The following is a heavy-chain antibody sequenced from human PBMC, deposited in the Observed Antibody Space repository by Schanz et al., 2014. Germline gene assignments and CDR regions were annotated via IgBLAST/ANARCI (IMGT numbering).Heavy chain of an antibody. J-gene: IGHJ4*02. CDR3: ARSGSSNWYFFDY. CDR1: GYTFTSDS. Sequence: QVQLEQSGAEVKKPGASVKVSCKASGYTFTSDSMHWVRQAPGQRLEWMGWINAGTGNTEYSQKFQGRVTITRDTLASTAYMEVSSLRSEDTAVYYCARSGSSNWYFFDYWGQGTLXTVSS. V-gene: IGHV1-3*01. CDR2: INAGTGNT. D-gene: IGHD6-13*01.